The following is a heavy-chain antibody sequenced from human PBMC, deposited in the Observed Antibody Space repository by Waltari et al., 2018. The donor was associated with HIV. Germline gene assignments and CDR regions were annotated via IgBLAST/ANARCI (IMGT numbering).Heavy chain of an antibody. CDR1: GYTFTGYY. CDR2: INPNSGCT. CDR3: ARVPYYYDTGAYPDY. J-gene: IGHJ4*02. V-gene: IGHV1-2*02. Sequence: QVQLVQSGAEVKKPGASVKVSCKASGYTFTGYYMHWVRKAPGQGLEWMGWINPNSGCTNYAQKFQGRVTMTRDTSITTAYMEVSRLGSDDTAVYYCARVPYYYDTGAYPDYWGQGTLVTVSS. D-gene: IGHD3-22*01.